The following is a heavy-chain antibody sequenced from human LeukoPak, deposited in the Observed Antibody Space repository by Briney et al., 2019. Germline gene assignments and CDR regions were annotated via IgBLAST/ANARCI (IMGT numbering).Heavy chain of an antibody. V-gene: IGHV3-30*02. Sequence: GGSLRFSCAASGFTFSSYGMHWVRQAPGKGLEWVAVIRYDGSNKYYADSVKGRFTISRDNSKNTLYLQMNSLRAEDTAVYYCAKGVGGSNTAMGQGYWGQGTLVTVSS. CDR2: IRYDGSNK. D-gene: IGHD5-18*01. CDR3: AKGVGGSNTAMGQGY. J-gene: IGHJ4*02. CDR1: GFTFSSYG.